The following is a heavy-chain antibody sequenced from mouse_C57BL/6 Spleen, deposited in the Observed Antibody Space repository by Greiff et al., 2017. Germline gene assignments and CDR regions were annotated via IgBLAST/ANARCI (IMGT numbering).Heavy chain of an antibody. Sequence: DVKLVESGGGLVKPGGSLKLSCAASGFTFSDYGMHWVRQAPEKGLEWVAYISSGSSTIYYADTVKGRFTISRDNAKTTLFLQMTSLRAEDTAMYYCAREETGFDYWGQGTTLTVSS. CDR1: GFTFSDYG. J-gene: IGHJ2*01. V-gene: IGHV5-17*01. CDR2: ISSGSSTI. D-gene: IGHD4-1*01. CDR3: AREETGFDY.